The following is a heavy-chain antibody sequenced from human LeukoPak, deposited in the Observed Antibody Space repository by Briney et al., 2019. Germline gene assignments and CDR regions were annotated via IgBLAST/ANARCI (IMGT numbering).Heavy chain of an antibody. CDR3: AKSIVNSGTYIPFDY. D-gene: IGHD1-26*01. CDR1: GFTFSSYE. V-gene: IGHV3-23*01. Sequence: GGSLRLSCAASGFTFSSYEMNWVRQAPGKGLEWVSVISGSGRTTYSTDSVKGRFTTSRDKSKNTVYLQMNSLRGEDTALYYCAKSIVNSGTYIPFDYWGQGTLVTVSS. CDR2: ISGSGRTT. J-gene: IGHJ4*02.